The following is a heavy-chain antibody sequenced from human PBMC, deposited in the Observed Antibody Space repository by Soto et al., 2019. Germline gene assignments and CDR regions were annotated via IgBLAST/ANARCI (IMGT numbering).Heavy chain of an antibody. V-gene: IGHV1-18*01. CDR1: GYTFINYG. J-gene: IGHJ4*02. Sequence: QVPLVQSGAEVKKPGASVKVSCKASGYTFINYGLSWVRQAPGQGLEWMGWISAYNGNTNYAQKFQGRGTMTTDTSTSTAYMELRSLRSDDTAVYYCARCAYCSGDSCHSRISDYWGQGTLVGVSS. CDR2: ISAYNGNT. CDR3: ARCAYCSGDSCHSRISDY. D-gene: IGHD2-15*01.